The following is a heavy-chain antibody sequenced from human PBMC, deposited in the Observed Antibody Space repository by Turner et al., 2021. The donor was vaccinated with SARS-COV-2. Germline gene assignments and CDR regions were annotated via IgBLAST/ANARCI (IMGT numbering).Heavy chain of an antibody. V-gene: IGHV3-30*18. CDR1: GFIFRSYG. Sequence: QVQLVESGGGVVQPGRSLRLSCAVSGFIFRSYGMHWVRQAPGKGLEWLAVISYDGSKTFYADSVRGRFTISRDNSKNTLYLQMNSLRAEDTAVYYCAKFDGARYLNYHMDVWGQGTTVTVSS. D-gene: IGHD1-1*01. CDR3: AKFDGARYLNYHMDV. J-gene: IGHJ6*02. CDR2: ISYDGSKT.